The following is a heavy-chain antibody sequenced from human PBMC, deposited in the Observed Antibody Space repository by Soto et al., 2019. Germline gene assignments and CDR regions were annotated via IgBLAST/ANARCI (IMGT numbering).Heavy chain of an antibody. D-gene: IGHD4-17*01. CDR2: IYPSDSDT. J-gene: IGHJ4*02. Sequence: GESLKISCQVSGYSFTIYWIGWVRQMPGKGLEWMGIIYPSDSDTRYSPSFQGQVTISADQSINTAYLQWDSLKASDTAIYYCARPANTVADHFDLWGQGTPVTVSS. CDR1: GYSFTIYW. V-gene: IGHV5-51*01. CDR3: ARPANTVADHFDL.